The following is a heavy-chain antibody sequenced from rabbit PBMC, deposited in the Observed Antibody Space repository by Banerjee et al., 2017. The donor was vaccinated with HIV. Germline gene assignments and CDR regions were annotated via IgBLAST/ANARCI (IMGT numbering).Heavy chain of an antibody. D-gene: IGHD6-1*01. CDR3: ARDQYRDGNAGNGMDL. CDR1: GFSFSSSYW. CDR2: IVAGSSGST. J-gene: IGHJ6*01. V-gene: IGHV1S45*01. Sequence: QEQLEESGGDLVKPEGSLTLTCTASGFSFSSSYWICWVRQAPGKGLEWIGCIVAGSSGSTYYASWAKSRFTISKTSSTTVTLQMTSLTAADTATYFCARDQYRDGNAGNGMDLWGQGTLVTVS.